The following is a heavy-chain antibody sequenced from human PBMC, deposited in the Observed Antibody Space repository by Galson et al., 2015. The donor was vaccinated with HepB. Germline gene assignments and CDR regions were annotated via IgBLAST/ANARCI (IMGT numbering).Heavy chain of an antibody. D-gene: IGHD2-2*01. J-gene: IGHJ6*02. Sequence: SLRLSCAASGFTFSSYGMHWVRQAPGKGLEWVAVISYDGSNKYYADSVKGRFTISRDNSKNTLYLQMNSLRAEDTAVYYCAKDEMLAIYCSSTSCYASRVAGYYYGMDVWGQGTTVTVSS. CDR2: ISYDGSNK. CDR3: AKDEMLAIYCSSTSCYASRVAGYYYGMDV. CDR1: GFTFSSYG. V-gene: IGHV3-30*18.